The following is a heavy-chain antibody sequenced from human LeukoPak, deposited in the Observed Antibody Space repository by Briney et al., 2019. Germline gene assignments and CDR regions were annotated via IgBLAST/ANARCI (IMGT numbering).Heavy chain of an antibody. J-gene: IGHJ5*02. V-gene: IGHV3-30*18. CDR2: ISYDGSNK. D-gene: IGHD2-2*01. CDR1: GFTFSSYG. CDR3: AKDSLKYCSSTSCFNWFDP. Sequence: GGSLRLSCAASGFTFSSYGMHWVRQAPGKGLEWVAVISYDGSNKYYADSVKGRFTTSRDNSKNTLYLQMNSLRAEDTAVYYCAKDSLKYCSSTSCFNWFDPWGQGTLVTVSS.